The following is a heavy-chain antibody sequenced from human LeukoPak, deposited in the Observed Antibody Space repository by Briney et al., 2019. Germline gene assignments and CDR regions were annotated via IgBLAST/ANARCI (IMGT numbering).Heavy chain of an antibody. J-gene: IGHJ4*02. CDR2: IYYSGST. Sequence: PSETLSLTCTVSGGSISSYYWSWIRQPPGKGLEWIGYIYYSGSTNYNPSLKSRVTISVDTSKNQFSLKLSSVTAADTAVYYCARGGYYDSSGYYGGRLDYWGQGTLVTVSS. CDR3: ARGGYYDSSGYYGGRLDY. V-gene: IGHV4-59*01. D-gene: IGHD3-22*01. CDR1: GGSISSYY.